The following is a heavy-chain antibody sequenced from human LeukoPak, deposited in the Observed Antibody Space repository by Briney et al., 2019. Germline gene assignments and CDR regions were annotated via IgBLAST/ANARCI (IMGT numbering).Heavy chain of an antibody. CDR3: ARGGSGLVIHAFDI. V-gene: IGHV3-30*02. Sequence: GGSLRLSCAASGLNFRGSGMHWVRQAPGKGLEWVTFIQFDASQKYYADSVKGRFTVSRDNPKNTVYLLMDSLRTEDTAIYFCARGGSGLVIHAFDIWGQGTMVTVSS. CDR1: GLNFRGSG. CDR2: IQFDASQK. J-gene: IGHJ3*02. D-gene: IGHD3-10*01.